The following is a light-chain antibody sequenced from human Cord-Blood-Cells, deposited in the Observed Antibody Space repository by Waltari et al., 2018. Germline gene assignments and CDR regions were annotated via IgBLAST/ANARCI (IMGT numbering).Light chain of an antibody. CDR3: QQYNSYSS. CDR1: QSISSW. CDR2: KAS. V-gene: IGKV1-5*03. Sequence: DIHMTQSPSTLSESVGDRVTIPCRASQSISSWLAWYQQKPGKAPKLLIYKASSLESGVPSRCSGSGSGTEFTLTISSLQPDDFATYYCQQYNSYSSFGQGTKLEIK. J-gene: IGKJ2*03.